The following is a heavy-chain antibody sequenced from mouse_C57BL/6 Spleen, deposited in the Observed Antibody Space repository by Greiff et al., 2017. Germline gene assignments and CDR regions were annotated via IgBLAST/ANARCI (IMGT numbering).Heavy chain of an antibody. V-gene: IGHV5-9-1*02. CDR3: TRGYYGSSWALFAY. D-gene: IGHD1-1*01. CDR2: ISSGGDYI. CDR1: GFTFSSYA. Sequence: EVKLVESGEGLVKPGGSLKLSCAASGFTFSSYAMSWVRQTPEKRLEWVAYISSGGDYIYYADTVKGRFTISRDNARNTLYLQMSSLKSEDTAMYYCTRGYYGSSWALFAYWGQGTLVTVSA. J-gene: IGHJ3*01.